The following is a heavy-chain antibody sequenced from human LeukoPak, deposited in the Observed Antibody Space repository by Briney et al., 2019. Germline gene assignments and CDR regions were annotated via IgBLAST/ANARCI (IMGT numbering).Heavy chain of an antibody. CDR3: ARGGLNYNWFDP. J-gene: IGHJ5*02. D-gene: IGHD5-12*01. CDR2: LNPSGGST. Sequence: SVKVSCKASGYTFTSYYMHWVRQAPGQGLEWMGILNPSGGSTSYAQKLQCRVTMTTDTSTSTAYMELRSLRSDDTAVYYCARGGLNYNWFDPWGQGTLVTGSS. CDR1: GYTFTSYY. V-gene: IGHV1-46*01.